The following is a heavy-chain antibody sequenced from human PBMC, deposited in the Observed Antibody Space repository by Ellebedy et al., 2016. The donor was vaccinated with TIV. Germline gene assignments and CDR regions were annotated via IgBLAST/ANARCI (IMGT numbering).Heavy chain of an antibody. V-gene: IGHV3-23*01. J-gene: IGHJ3*02. CDR2: ISGSGGST. CDR1: GFTFSSYA. D-gene: IGHD5/OR15-5a*01. CDR3: AKVYDAFDI. Sequence: GESLKISCAASGFTFSSYAMSWVRQAPGKGLEWVSAISGSGGSTYYADSVKGRSTISRDNSKNTLYLQMNSLGAEDTAVYYCAKVYDAFDIWGQGTMVTVSS.